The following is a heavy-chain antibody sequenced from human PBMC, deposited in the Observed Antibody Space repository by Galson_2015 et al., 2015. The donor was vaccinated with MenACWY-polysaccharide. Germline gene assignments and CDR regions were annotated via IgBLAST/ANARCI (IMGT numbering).Heavy chain of an antibody. V-gene: IGHV3-48*01. Sequence: SLRLSCAASGFTFSSYSMNWVRQAPGKGLEWVSYISSSSTIYYADSVKGRFTTSRDNAKNSLFLQMNSLRAEDTAVYYCARLHCSSTSCYPTDYYYYGMDVWGQGTTVTVSS. D-gene: IGHD2-2*01. CDR3: ARLHCSSTSCYPTDYYYYGMDV. J-gene: IGHJ6*02. CDR1: GFTFSSYS. CDR2: ISSSSTI.